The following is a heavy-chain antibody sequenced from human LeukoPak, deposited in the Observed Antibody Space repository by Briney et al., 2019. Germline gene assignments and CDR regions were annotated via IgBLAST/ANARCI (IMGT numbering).Heavy chain of an antibody. Sequence: KSSETLSLTCTVSGDSISSRSYYWGWIRQPPGKGLEWIGSIYYSEGTYYNPSLKSRATISIDTSKNQFSLKLNSVTAADTAVYYCARDRYCSGRSCYGPPDYWGQGALVIVSS. V-gene: IGHV4-39*07. CDR3: ARDRYCSGRSCYGPPDY. D-gene: IGHD2-15*01. CDR2: IYYSEGT. J-gene: IGHJ4*02. CDR1: GDSISSRSYY.